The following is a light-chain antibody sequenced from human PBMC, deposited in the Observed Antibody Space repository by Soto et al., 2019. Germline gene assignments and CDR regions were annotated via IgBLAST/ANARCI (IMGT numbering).Light chain of an antibody. CDR1: QSVSGSY. CDR3: LQYGTSAKT. Sequence: VVLTQSPGTLSLSPGERATLSCRASQSVSGSYLAWYQQKPGQAPRLLIYGASTRATGIPDRFSRSGSGTAFTLTISRLETEDFAVYYCLQYGTSAKTFGQGTKVEI. V-gene: IGKV3-20*01. J-gene: IGKJ1*01. CDR2: GAS.